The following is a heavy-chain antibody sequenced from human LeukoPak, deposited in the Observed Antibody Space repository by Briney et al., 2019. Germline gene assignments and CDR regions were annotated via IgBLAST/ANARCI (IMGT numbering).Heavy chain of an antibody. CDR3: AKEGDYYDSSGYTYYFDY. Sequence: GGSLRLSCAASGFTFSSYGMSWVRQAPGKGLEWVSAISGSGGSTYYADSVKGRFTISRDNSKNTLYLQMNSLRAEDTAVYYCAKEGDYYDSSGYTYYFDYWGQGTLVTVSS. D-gene: IGHD3-22*01. CDR2: ISGSGGST. CDR1: GFTFSSYG. V-gene: IGHV3-23*01. J-gene: IGHJ4*02.